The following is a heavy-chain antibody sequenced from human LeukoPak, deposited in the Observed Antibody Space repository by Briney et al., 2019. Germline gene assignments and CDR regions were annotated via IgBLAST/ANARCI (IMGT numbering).Heavy chain of an antibody. J-gene: IGHJ4*02. CDR1: GFIFSDYG. CDR3: AKDRGNLFDS. CDR2: ISSDGSNK. Sequence: GGSLRLSCVASGFIFSDYGLHWVRQAPGKGLEWVAVISSDGSNKYYADSVKGRFTISRDYSRDTLYLQMNSLRAEDTAVYYCAKDRGNLFDSWGQGTLVTVSS. D-gene: IGHD3-10*01. V-gene: IGHV3-30*18.